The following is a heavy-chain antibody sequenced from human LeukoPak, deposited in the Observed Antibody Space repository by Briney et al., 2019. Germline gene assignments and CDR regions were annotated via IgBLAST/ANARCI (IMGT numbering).Heavy chain of an antibody. CDR3: ARARYCSSTSCYAGYYYYYYMDV. V-gene: IGHV1-46*01. CDR1: GYTFTSYY. J-gene: IGHJ6*03. Sequence: GASVKVSCKASGYTFTSYYMHWVRQAPGQGLEWMGIINPSGGSTSYAQKFQGRVTMTRDTSTSTVYMELSSLRSEDTAVYYCARARYCSSTSCYAGYYYYYYMDVWGKGTTVTISS. D-gene: IGHD2-2*01. CDR2: INPSGGST.